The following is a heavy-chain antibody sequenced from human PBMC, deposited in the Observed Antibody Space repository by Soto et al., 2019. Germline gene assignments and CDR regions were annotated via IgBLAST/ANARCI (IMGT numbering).Heavy chain of an antibody. D-gene: IGHD6-19*01. Sequence: EASVKVSCKASGYTFTGYYMHWVRQAPGQGLEWMGWINPNSGGTNYAQKFQGWVTMTRDTSISTAYMELSRLRSDDTAVYYCARDLFPGYSSGWYQHWGQGTLVTVSS. CDR2: INPNSGGT. V-gene: IGHV1-2*04. CDR1: GYTFTGYY. CDR3: ARDLFPGYSSGWYQH. J-gene: IGHJ1*01.